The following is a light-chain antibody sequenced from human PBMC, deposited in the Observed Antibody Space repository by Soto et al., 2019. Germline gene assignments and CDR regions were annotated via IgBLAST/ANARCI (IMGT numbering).Light chain of an antibody. CDR1: QGISDY. CDR3: QQFNAYPLT. Sequence: DIQLTQSPSFLSASVGDRVTISCRASQGISDYLAWYQQKPGKAPKLLIYGASTLQSVVPSRFSGSASGTEFTLTISSLQPEDFATYFCQQFNAYPLTFGGGTKLESK. V-gene: IGKV1-9*01. CDR2: GAS. J-gene: IGKJ4*01.